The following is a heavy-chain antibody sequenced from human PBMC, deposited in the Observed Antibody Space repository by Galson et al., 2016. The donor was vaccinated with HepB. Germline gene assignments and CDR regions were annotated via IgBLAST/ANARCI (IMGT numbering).Heavy chain of an antibody. V-gene: IGHV1-18*01. CDR2: ISAYNGKT. CDR1: GYAFLSFG. J-gene: IGHJ4*02. D-gene: IGHD1-26*01. Sequence: SVKVSCKASGYAFLSFGITWVRQAPGQRLEWLGWISAYNGKTNYAQKFQGRVTMTTNPSTCTTYMDLRSLISDDTAVYYCARDGRDYTGSYYPPFDYWGQGTLVTVSS. CDR3: ARDGRDYTGSYYPPFDY.